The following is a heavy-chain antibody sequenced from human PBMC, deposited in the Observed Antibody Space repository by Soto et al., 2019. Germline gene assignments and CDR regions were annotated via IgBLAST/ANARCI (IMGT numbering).Heavy chain of an antibody. Sequence: SETLSLTCAVYGGPFSAYYWSWIRQPPGEGLEWIGEINHTGGSSYNPSLKSRVIILVDASKNQFSLILSSVTAADTAVYYCARAGSIAAARNLVDPWAQGTLVTVSS. J-gene: IGHJ5*02. CDR1: GGPFSAYY. V-gene: IGHV4-34*01. D-gene: IGHD6-13*01. CDR3: ARAGSIAAARNLVDP. CDR2: INHTGGS.